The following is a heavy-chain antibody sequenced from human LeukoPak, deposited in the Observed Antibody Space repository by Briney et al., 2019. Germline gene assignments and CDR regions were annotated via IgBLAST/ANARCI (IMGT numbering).Heavy chain of an antibody. CDR2: VSSSSGSI. V-gene: IGHV3-48*04. CDR1: GFIFSSYS. Sequence: GGSLRLSCAASGFIFSSYSMNWVRQPPGKGLEWVSFVSSSSGSIYYADSMKGRFTISRDNAKNSLYLQMNSLRAEDTAVYYCARVRHSRSTVSYYYMDVWGKGTTVTVSS. D-gene: IGHD4-17*01. J-gene: IGHJ6*03. CDR3: ARVRHSRSTVSYYYMDV.